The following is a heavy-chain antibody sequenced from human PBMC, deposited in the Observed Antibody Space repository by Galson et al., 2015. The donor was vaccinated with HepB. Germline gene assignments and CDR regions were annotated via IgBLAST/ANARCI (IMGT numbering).Heavy chain of an antibody. CDR2: IYPGDSDT. V-gene: IGHV5-51*01. Sequence: QSGAEVKKPGESLKISCKGSGYSFTSYWIGWVRQMPGKGLEWMGIIYPGDSDTRYSPSFQGQVTISADKSISTAYLQWSSLKASDTAMYYCARRAEYYYDSSGYNAFDIWGQGTMVTVSS. CDR3: ARRAEYYYDSSGYNAFDI. D-gene: IGHD3-22*01. CDR1: GYSFTSYW. J-gene: IGHJ3*02.